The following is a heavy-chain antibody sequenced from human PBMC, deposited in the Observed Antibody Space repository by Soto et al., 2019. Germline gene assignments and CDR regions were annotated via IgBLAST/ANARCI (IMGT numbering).Heavy chain of an antibody. D-gene: IGHD2-15*01. CDR2: INTDGSST. V-gene: IGHV3-74*01. J-gene: IGHJ6*02. CDR1: GFTFSTYW. Sequence: XXSLRLSFAASGFTFSTYWMHWVRQAPGKGLVWVSRINTDGSSTSYADSVKGRFTISRDNAKNTLYLKMNSLRAEDTAVYYCVRLKGGSVWGQGTTVTVSS. CDR3: VRLKGGSV.